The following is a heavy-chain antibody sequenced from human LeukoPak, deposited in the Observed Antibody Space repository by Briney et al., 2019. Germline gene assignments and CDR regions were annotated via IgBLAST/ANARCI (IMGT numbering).Heavy chain of an antibody. CDR2: IYSGGST. V-gene: IGHV3-66*01. CDR3: ARDRTYCSGGSCYSTHFDY. Sequence: GGSLRLSCAASGFTVSSNYMSWVRQAPGKGLEWVSVIYSGGSTYYADSVKGRFTISRDNSKNTLYLQMNSLRAEDTAVYYCARDRTYCSGGSCYSTHFDYWGQGTLVTVSS. D-gene: IGHD2-15*01. CDR1: GFTVSSNY. J-gene: IGHJ4*02.